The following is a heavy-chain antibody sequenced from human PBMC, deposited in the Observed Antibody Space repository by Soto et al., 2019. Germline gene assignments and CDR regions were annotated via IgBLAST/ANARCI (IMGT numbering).Heavy chain of an antibody. V-gene: IGHV3-23*01. J-gene: IGHJ4*02. CDR1: GFTFSSYA. D-gene: IGHD6-19*01. CDR3: ARGSYSSGWTFDC. Sequence: GGSLRLSCTASGFTFSSYAMSWVRQAPGKGLEWVSAISGSGGYTYYADSVKGRFTISRDNAKNSLYLQMNSLRAEDTAVYYCARGSYSSGWTFDCWGQGTLVTVSS. CDR2: ISGSGGYT.